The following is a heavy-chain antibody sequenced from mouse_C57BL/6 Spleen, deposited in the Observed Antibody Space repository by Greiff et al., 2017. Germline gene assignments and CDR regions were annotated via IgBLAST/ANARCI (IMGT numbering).Heavy chain of an antibody. J-gene: IGHJ2*01. CDR1: GFTFSSYG. V-gene: IGHV5-6*02. CDR2: ISSGGSYT. CDR3: ARHGFDY. Sequence: EVKLVESGGDLVKPGGSLKLSCAASGFTFSSYGMSWVRQTPDKRLEWVATISSGGSYTYYPDSVKGRFTISRDNAKNTLYLQMSSLKSEDTAMDYCARHGFDYWGQGTTLTVSS.